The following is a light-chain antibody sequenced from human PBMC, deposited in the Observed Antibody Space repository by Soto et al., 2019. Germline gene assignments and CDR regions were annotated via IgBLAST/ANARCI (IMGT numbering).Light chain of an antibody. J-gene: IGLJ1*01. CDR2: EVS. CDR1: SSDVGGYNY. CDR3: SSYTSSSTPFYV. Sequence: QSALTQPPSASGSPGQSVAISCTGTSSDVGGYNYVSWYQQHPGKAPKLMIYEVSNRPSGVSNRFSGSKSGNTASLTISGLQAEDEADYYCSSYTSSSTPFYVFGTETKLTVL. V-gene: IGLV2-14*01.